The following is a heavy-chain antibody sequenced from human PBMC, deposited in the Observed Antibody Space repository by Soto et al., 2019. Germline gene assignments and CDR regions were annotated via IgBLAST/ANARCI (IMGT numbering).Heavy chain of an antibody. CDR2: INPISGST. V-gene: IGHV1-46*03. Sequence: GASVKVSCKASGYTFIRYYMHWVRQAPGQGLEWMGIINPISGSTNYAQKFQARVTMTRDTSTSTVYMELSSLRSEDTSVYYCARDSDYGGNSDFDYWGQGTLVTVSS. D-gene: IGHD4-17*01. CDR1: GYTFIRYY. J-gene: IGHJ4*02. CDR3: ARDSDYGGNSDFDY.